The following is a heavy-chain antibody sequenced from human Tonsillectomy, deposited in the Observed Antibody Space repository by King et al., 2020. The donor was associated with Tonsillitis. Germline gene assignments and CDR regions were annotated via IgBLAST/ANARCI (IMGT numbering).Heavy chain of an antibody. D-gene: IGHD6-25*01. CDR1: GSTFTGYY. J-gene: IGHJ6*03. Sequence: LVPSGAAVKQPGASVKVSCTASGSTFTGYYLHWVRPAPGQGLEWLGWINPNRGGTNYAQKFQGWVTMPRDTSIRTAYMELRRLRSADTAVYYCARDDGEGRRNSGEAGDDEDDGREGGGKGTTGT. CDR3: ARDDGEGRRNSGEAGDDEDDGREG. CDR2: INPNRGGT. V-gene: IGHV1-2*04.